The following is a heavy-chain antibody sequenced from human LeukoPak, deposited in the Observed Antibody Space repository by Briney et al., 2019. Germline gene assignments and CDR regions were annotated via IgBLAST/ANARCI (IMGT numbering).Heavy chain of an antibody. V-gene: IGHV1-2*02. CDR1: QDTFTGYY. CDR3: ARAPYCSGGSCYSVDY. D-gene: IGHD2-15*01. Sequence: ASVKVSCKGFQDTFTGYYIHWVRQAPGQGLEWMGWINPNSGGTKYAQNFQGRVNMTRDTSISTAYMELNRLKSDDTAMYYCARAPYCSGGSCYSVDYWGQGTLVTVSS. CDR2: INPNSGGT. J-gene: IGHJ4*02.